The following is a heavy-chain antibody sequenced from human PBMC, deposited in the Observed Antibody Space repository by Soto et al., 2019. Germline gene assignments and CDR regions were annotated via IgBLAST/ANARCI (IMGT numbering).Heavy chain of an antibody. CDR1: GGSFSGYY. Sequence: QVQLQQWGAGLLKPSETPSLTCAVYGGSFSGYYWSWIRQPPGKGLEWIGEINHSGSTNYNPSLKSRVTISVDTSKNQFSLKLSSVTAADTAVYYCARDYYDSSGRPTIDYWGQGTLVTVSS. CDR3: ARDYYDSSGRPTIDY. J-gene: IGHJ4*02. V-gene: IGHV4-34*01. D-gene: IGHD3-22*01. CDR2: INHSGST.